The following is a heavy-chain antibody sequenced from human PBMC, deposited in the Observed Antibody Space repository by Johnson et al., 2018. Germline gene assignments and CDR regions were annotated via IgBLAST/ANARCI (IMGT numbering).Heavy chain of an antibody. CDR1: GFTFSTFG. CDR3: ARRRPYSSSSNYFYYGMDV. J-gene: IGHJ6*02. CDR2: ILYDGSNK. D-gene: IGHD6-6*01. Sequence: QVQLVQSGGGVVQPGRSLRLSCAASGFTFSTFGMHWVRQAPGKGLEWVAVILYDGSNKYYADSVTGRFTISRDNSKNMLYLQMNSLRAEDTAVYYCARRRPYSSSSNYFYYGMDVWGQGTTVTVSS. V-gene: IGHV3-30*03.